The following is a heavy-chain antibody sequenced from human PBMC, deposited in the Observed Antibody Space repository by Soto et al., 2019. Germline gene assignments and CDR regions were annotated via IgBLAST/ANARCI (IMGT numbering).Heavy chain of an antibody. CDR3: ARDTYYYGSGSLS. D-gene: IGHD3-10*01. Sequence: GGSLRLSCAASGFTVSSNYMSWVRQAPGKGLEWVSVIYSGGSTYYAGSVKGRFTISRDNSKNTLYLQMNSLRAEDTAVYYCARDTYYYGSGSLSWGQGTLVTVSS. CDR1: GFTVSSNY. CDR2: IYSGGST. V-gene: IGHV3-53*01. J-gene: IGHJ5*02.